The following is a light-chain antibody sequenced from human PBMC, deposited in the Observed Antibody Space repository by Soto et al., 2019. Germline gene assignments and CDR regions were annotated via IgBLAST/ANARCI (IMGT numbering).Light chain of an antibody. CDR2: GAS. CDR1: QSVGSN. Sequence: EIVLTQSPGTLSLSPGERATLSCRASQSVGSNLAWYQQKPGQSPRLLIQGASTRATDIPARISGSGSGTEFTLSISSLQSEDFAVYYCQQYNDWPLTFGGGTKVDIK. V-gene: IGKV3-15*01. CDR3: QQYNDWPLT. J-gene: IGKJ4*01.